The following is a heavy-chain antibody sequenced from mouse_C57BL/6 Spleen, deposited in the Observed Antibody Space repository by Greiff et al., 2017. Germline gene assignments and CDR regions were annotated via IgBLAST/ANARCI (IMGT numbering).Heavy chain of an antibody. CDR1: GYTFTSYW. J-gene: IGHJ3*01. CDR3: ARAYSNYLAWFAY. Sequence: QVQLQQPGAELVKPGASVKMSCKASGYTFTSYWITWVKQRPGQGLEWIGDIYPGSGSTNYNEKFKSKATLTVDTSSSTAYMQLSSLTSEDSAVYYCARAYSNYLAWFAYWGQGTLVTVSA. D-gene: IGHD2-5*01. V-gene: IGHV1-55*01. CDR2: IYPGSGST.